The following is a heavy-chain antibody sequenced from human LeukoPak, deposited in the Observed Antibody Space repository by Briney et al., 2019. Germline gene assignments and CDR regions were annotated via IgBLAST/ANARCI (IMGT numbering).Heavy chain of an antibody. CDR2: IKSKTDGGTT. Sequence: PGGSLRLSCAASGFTFSNAWMSWVRQAPGKGLEWVGRIKSKTDGGTTDCAAPVKGRFTISRDDSKNTLYLQMNSLKTEDTAVYYCTADSGSGVIDYWGQGTLVTVSS. D-gene: IGHD3-10*01. CDR1: GFTFSNAW. CDR3: TADSGSGVIDY. V-gene: IGHV3-15*01. J-gene: IGHJ4*02.